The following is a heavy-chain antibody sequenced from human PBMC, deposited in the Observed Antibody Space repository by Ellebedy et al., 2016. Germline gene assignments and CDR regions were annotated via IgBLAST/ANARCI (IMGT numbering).Heavy chain of an antibody. J-gene: IGHJ6*03. D-gene: IGHD5-12*01. Sequence: GESLKICXAASGFTFNNYAIHWVRQAPGKGLEWVAVIAYDGSNEYYADSVKGRFTISRDNSKNTLYLQMNSLRAEDTAVYFCAKDLHGYDYYYFYYMDVWGKGTTVTVSS. CDR3: AKDLHGYDYYYFYYMDV. CDR2: IAYDGSNE. CDR1: GFTFNNYA. V-gene: IGHV3-30*18.